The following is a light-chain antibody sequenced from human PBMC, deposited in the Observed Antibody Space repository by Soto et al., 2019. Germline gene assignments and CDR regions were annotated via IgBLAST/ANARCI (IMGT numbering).Light chain of an antibody. V-gene: IGLV2-14*01. CDR1: SGDLGSYNR. Sequence: QSFLTQPASVSGSPGQTINISCTGTSGDLGSYNRVSWYQQHPGKAPKLIIYEVTDRPSGVSNRFSGSKSGNTASLTISGLQAEDEAEYYCSSYTNINTRACVFGTGTKVTVL. CDR2: EVT. J-gene: IGLJ1*01. CDR3: SSYTNINTRACV.